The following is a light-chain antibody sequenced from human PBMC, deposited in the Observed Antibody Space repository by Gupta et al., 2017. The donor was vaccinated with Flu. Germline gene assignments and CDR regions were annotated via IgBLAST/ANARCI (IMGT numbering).Light chain of an antibody. CDR3: GTWDSSLSYNYV. J-gene: IGLJ1*01. V-gene: IGLV1-51*02. CDR1: SSNIGNNY. Sequence: QSVLTQPPSVSAAPGQKVTISCSGSSSNIGNNYVSWYQQLPGTAPKLLIYENNKRRSGMPDRFSGSKSGTSATLGITGLQTGDEADYYCGTWDSSLSYNYVFGTGTKVTVL. CDR2: ENN.